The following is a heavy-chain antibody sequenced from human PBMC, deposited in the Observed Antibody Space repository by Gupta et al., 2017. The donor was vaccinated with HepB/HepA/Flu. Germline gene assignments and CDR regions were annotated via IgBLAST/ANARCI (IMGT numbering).Heavy chain of an antibody. D-gene: IGHD3-3*01. CDR2: ISTYNGNI. CDR3: ARDLIDFWSGYYRVPGDNA. V-gene: IGHV1-18*01. J-gene: IGHJ5*02. CDR1: GYTFTSYG. Sequence: QVQLVQSGAEVKKPGASVKVSCKASGYTFTSYGISWVRQAPGQGLEWMGWISTYNGNIKYAQNFQGRVTMATDTSTRTAYMEMRSLRADDTAVYYCARDLIDFWSGYYRVPGDNAWGQGTLVTVSS.